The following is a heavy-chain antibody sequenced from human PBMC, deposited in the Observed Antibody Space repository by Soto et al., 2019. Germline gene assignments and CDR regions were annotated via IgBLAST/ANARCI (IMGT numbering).Heavy chain of an antibody. CDR1: GFTFSSYG. CDR2: IWYDGSNK. V-gene: IGHV3-33*01. D-gene: IGHD4-17*01. J-gene: IGHJ6*02. Sequence: GSLRVSCAAPGFTFSSYGMHWVGRTPGKGLEWVAVIWYDGSNKYYADSVKGRFTISRDNSKNTLYLQMNSLRAEDTAVYYCARGGTTYGVYYYYGMDVWGQGTTVTVSS. CDR3: ARGGTTYGVYYYYGMDV.